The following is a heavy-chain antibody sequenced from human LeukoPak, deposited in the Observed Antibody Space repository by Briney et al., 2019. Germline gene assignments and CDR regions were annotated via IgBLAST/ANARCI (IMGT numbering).Heavy chain of an antibody. V-gene: IGHV4-34*01. CDR1: GGSFSGYY. CDR2: INHSGST. J-gene: IGHJ4*02. D-gene: IGHD3-3*01. Sequence: SETLSLTCAVYGGSFSGYYWSWIRQPPGKGLEWIGEINHSGSTNYNPSLKSRVTISVDTSKNQFSLKLSSVTAADTAVYYCARGATGGSITIFGVVIIGSPYFDYWGQGTLVTVSS. CDR3: ARGATGGSITIFGVVIIGSPYFDY.